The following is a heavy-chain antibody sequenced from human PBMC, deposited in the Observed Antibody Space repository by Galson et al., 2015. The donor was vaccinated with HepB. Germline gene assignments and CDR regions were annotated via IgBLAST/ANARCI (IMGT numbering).Heavy chain of an antibody. J-gene: IGHJ3*02. V-gene: IGHV3-74*01. CDR1: GLTFSSYW. CDR2: IKGDGSST. CDR3: ARDPHQRGYGQDAFDI. Sequence: SLRLSCAASGLTFSSYWMHWVRQVPGKGLVWVSRIKGDGSSTSYADSVKGRFTISRDNAKNTLYLQMNSLRAEDTAVYYCARDPHQRGYGQDAFDIWGQGTMVTVSS. D-gene: IGHD5-12*01.